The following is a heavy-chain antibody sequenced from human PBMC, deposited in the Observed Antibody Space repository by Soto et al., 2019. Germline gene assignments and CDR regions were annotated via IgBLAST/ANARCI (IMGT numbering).Heavy chain of an antibody. V-gene: IGHV3-23*01. CDR2: ISGSGGST. CDR1: GFTFSTYA. Sequence: GGSLRLSCAASGFTFSTYAMNWVRQAPGKGLEWVSGISGSGGSTYYADSVKGRFTISRDNSRNTLYLQMNSLRAEDTAVYYCAKSPGMYYYDSSGYYHYDYWGQGTLVTVSS. CDR3: AKSPGMYYYDSSGYYHYDY. J-gene: IGHJ4*02. D-gene: IGHD3-22*01.